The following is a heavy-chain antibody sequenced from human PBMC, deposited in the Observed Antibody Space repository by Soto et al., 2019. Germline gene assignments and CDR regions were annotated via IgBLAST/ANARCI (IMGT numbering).Heavy chain of an antibody. CDR3: ARVRYDFWSGYVESFDY. Sequence: ASVKVSCKASGYTFTSYAIRWVRQAPGQRLEWTGWINAGNGNTKYSQKFQGRVTITRDTSASTAYMELSSLRSEDTAVYYCARVRYDFWSGYVESFDYWGQGTLVTVSS. D-gene: IGHD3-3*01. V-gene: IGHV1-3*01. CDR1: GYTFTSYA. CDR2: INAGNGNT. J-gene: IGHJ4*02.